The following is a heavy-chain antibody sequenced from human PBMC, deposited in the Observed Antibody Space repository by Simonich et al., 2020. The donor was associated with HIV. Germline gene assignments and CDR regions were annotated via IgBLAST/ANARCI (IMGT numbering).Heavy chain of an antibody. D-gene: IGHD5-12*01. CDR2: IDHSEST. CDR3: ARRSGYDLDY. J-gene: IGHJ4*02. CDR1: GGSISSSNYY. Sequence: QVLLQESGPGLVKPSETLSLTCSVSGGSISSSNYYWGWSRQPPGKGLAWIGEIDHSESTNYNPSLKSRVTISVDTSKNQFSLKLSSVTAADTAVYYCARRSGYDLDYWGQGTLVTVSS. V-gene: IGHV4-39*07.